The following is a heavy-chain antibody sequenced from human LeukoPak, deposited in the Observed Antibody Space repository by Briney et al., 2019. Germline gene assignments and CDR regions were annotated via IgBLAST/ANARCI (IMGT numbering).Heavy chain of an antibody. CDR1: GGSISGYY. CDR2: ISASGTT. V-gene: IGHV4-4*09. J-gene: IGHJ3*02. CDR3: ARLPNDAFDI. Sequence: SQTLSLTCTVSGGSISGYYWSWIRQPPGEGLEWIGYISASGTTNYNPALKSRVTMSVDTSKNQFSLKLSSVTAADTAVYYCARLPNDAFDIWGQGTMVTVSS.